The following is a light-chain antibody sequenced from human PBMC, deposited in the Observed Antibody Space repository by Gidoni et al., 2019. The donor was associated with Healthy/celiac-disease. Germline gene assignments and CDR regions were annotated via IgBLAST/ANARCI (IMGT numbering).Light chain of an antibody. CDR1: NLGDKY. CDR2: QDN. CDR3: QAWDSSTVV. J-gene: IGLJ2*01. Sequence: SYALTQPPSVSVSPGQTASITRSGDNLGDKYASGYQQKPGHSPVLVIYQDNKRPSGIPERFSGSNSGNTATLTISGTQAMDEADYYCQAWDSSTVVFGGGTKLTVL. V-gene: IGLV3-1*01.